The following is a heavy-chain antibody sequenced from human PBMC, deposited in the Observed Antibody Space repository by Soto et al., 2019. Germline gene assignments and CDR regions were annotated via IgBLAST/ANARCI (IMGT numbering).Heavy chain of an antibody. Sequence: QVPLVQSGAEVKKPGSSVKVSCKASGGSFSTYGISWVRQAPGQGLEWMGGFIPVFTTAKYAQKFQGRVSITADESTYTAYMGLSSLRSEDTAVYFCARDGVDVSRTTVRHGALDIWGQGTVVTVSS. CDR3: ARDGVDVSRTTVRHGALDI. D-gene: IGHD4-17*01. V-gene: IGHV1-69*01. J-gene: IGHJ3*02. CDR1: GGSFSTYG. CDR2: FIPVFTTA.